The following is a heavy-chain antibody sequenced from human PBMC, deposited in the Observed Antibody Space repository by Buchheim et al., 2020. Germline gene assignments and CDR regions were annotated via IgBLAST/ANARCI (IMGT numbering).Heavy chain of an antibody. CDR3: ARGIDAGYSSSWWGTGFDY. J-gene: IGHJ4*02. CDR1: GGSISSGGYY. V-gene: IGHV4-31*03. Sequence: QVQLQESGPGLVKPSQTLSLTCTVSGGSISSGGYYWSWIRQHPGKGLEWIGYIYYSGSTYYHPSLKSRVTISVDTSKNQFSLKLSSVTAADTAVYYCARGIDAGYSSSWWGTGFDYWGQGTL. D-gene: IGHD6-13*01. CDR2: IYYSGST.